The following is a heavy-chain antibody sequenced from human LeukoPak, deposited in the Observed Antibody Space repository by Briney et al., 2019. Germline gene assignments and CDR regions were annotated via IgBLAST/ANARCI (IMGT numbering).Heavy chain of an antibody. CDR2: IYYSGTT. CDR3: AREDPRTKVPEGMDV. D-gene: IGHD4/OR15-4a*01. CDR1: GGSISHYY. Sequence: SETLSLTCTVSGGSISHYYRSWIRQPPGKGLEWIDYIYYSGTTNYNPSLKSRVTISVDTSKNQFSLKLNSVTAADTAVYYCAREDPRTKVPEGMDVWGQGTTVTVSS. V-gene: IGHV4-59*01. J-gene: IGHJ6*02.